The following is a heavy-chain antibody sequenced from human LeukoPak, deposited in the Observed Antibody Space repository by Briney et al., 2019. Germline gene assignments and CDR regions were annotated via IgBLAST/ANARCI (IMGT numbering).Heavy chain of an antibody. Sequence: SETLSLTCTVSGGSISSSSYYWGWIRQPPGKGLEWIGSIYYGGSTYYNPSLKSRVTISVDTSKNQFSLKLSSVTAADTAVYYCAISGSYYLARSQLFDYWGQGTLVTVSS. D-gene: IGHD1-26*01. CDR3: AISGSYYLARSQLFDY. CDR2: IYYGGST. J-gene: IGHJ4*02. CDR1: GGSISSSSYY. V-gene: IGHV4-39*01.